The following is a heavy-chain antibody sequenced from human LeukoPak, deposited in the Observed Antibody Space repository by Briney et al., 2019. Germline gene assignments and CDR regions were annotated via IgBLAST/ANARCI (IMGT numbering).Heavy chain of an antibody. J-gene: IGHJ2*01. D-gene: IGHD3-16*01. V-gene: IGHV5-51*01. CDR2: IYIGDSDP. Sequence: GESLKISCQGSGYRFSTSWIAWVRQAPGKGLEWVGSIYIGDSDPRYSPSFQGHVTISADKSVNTASLQWNSLQGSDTAIYYCAKVKSFGYWFFDLWGRGTLVAVSS. CDR3: AKVKSFGYWFFDL. CDR1: GYRFSTSW.